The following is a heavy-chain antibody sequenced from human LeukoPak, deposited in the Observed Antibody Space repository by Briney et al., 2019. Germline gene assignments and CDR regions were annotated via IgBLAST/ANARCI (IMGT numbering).Heavy chain of an antibody. V-gene: IGHV1-46*01. D-gene: IGHD3-22*01. CDR1: GYTVTSYY. Sequence: GASVKVPCKASGYTVTSYYMHWVRQAPGQGLEWMGIINPSGSSTSNAQKFQGRVTMTRDTSTSTVYMELSSLRSEDTAVYYCARGEYYYDSSGYFPQMNYYYYMDVWGKGTTVTISS. CDR2: INPSGSST. J-gene: IGHJ6*03. CDR3: ARGEYYYDSSGYFPQMNYYYYMDV.